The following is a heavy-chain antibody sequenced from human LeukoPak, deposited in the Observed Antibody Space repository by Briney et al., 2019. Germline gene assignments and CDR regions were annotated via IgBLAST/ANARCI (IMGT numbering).Heavy chain of an antibody. J-gene: IGHJ3*02. CDR2: IYYSGST. D-gene: IGHD6-13*01. V-gene: IGHV4-39*07. CDR3: ARSGSWYNAFDI. Sequence: SETLSLTCTVSGGSISSSSYYWGWIRQPPGKGLEWIGSIYYSGSTYYNPSLKSRVTISVDTSKNQFSLKLSSVTAADTAVYYCARSGSWYNAFDIWGQGTMVTVSS. CDR1: GGSISSSSYY.